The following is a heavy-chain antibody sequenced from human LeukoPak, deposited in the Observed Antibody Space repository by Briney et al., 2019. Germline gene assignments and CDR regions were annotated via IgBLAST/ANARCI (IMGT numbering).Heavy chain of an antibody. CDR1: GGPFSGYY. J-gene: IGHJ6*03. CDR3: ARGFGVVMLDYMDV. D-gene: IGHD3-3*01. V-gene: IGHV4-34*01. Sequence: SETLSLTCAVYGGPFSGYYWSWIRQPPGKGLEWIGEINHSGSTNYNPSLKSRVTMSVDTSKNQFSLKLSSVTAADTAVYYCARGFGVVMLDYMDVWGKGTTVTVSS. CDR2: INHSGST.